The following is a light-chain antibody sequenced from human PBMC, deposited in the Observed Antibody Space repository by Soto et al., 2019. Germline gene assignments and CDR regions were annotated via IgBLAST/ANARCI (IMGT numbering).Light chain of an antibody. V-gene: IGKV1-9*01. Sequence: ILLTQSPSSLSASVGDRVTITCRASQGIDTSLAWYQQKPGKAPKLLIYAPSNFQSGVPSRFSGSGSGTHFTLTISSPQPEDFATYYCQQLHGYPITFGQGTRLEIK. CDR3: QQLHGYPIT. CDR1: QGIDTS. CDR2: APS. J-gene: IGKJ5*01.